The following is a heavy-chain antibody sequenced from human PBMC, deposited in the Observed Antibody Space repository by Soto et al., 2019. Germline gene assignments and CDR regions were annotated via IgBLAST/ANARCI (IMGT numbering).Heavy chain of an antibody. CDR2: ISYDGSNK. J-gene: IGHJ4*02. Sequence: QVQLVESGGGVVQPGRSLRVSCAASGFTFSSYGMHWVRQAPGKGLEWVAVISYDGSNKYYADSVKGRFTISRDNSKNTLYLQMNSLRAEDTAVYYCAIYSSGWYPRDYWGQGTLVTVSS. CDR3: AIYSSGWYPRDY. D-gene: IGHD6-19*01. V-gene: IGHV3-30*03. CDR1: GFTFSSYG.